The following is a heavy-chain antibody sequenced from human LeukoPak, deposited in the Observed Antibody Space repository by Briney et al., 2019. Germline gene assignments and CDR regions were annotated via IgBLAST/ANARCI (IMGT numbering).Heavy chain of an antibody. CDR3: ARDQSGYYYDSSGYSHDAFDI. D-gene: IGHD3-22*01. Sequence: SVKVSCKPSGGTFCRYAISWVREAPEQGLEWMGGIIPIFGTANYAQKFQGRVTITADESTSTAYMELSSLRSEDTAVYYCARDQSGYYYDSSGYSHDAFDIWGQGTMVTVSS. V-gene: IGHV1-69*13. J-gene: IGHJ3*02. CDR2: IIPIFGTA. CDR1: GGTFCRYA.